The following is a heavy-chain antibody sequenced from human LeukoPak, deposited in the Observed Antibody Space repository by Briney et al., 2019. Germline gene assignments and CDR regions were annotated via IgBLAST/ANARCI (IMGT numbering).Heavy chain of an antibody. J-gene: IGHJ5*02. CDR1: GFTFSSYG. CDR2: ISYDGSNK. V-gene: IGHV3-30*03. Sequence: GGSLRLSCAASGFTFSSYGMHWVRQAPGKGLESVAVISYDGSNKYYADSVKGRFTVSRDNAKNSLYLQMNSLRAEDTAVYYCARDQYCSSTTCYGFDPWGQGTLVTVSS. CDR3: ARDQYCSSTTCYGFDP. D-gene: IGHD2-2*01.